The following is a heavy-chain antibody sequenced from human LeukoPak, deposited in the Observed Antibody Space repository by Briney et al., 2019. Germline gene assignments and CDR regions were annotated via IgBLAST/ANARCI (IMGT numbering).Heavy chain of an antibody. J-gene: IGHJ5*02. CDR3: TTTIVGVTTWFDP. CDR2: IKNKTNGGTT. Sequence: GGSLRLSCAASGFTLSNAFMSWVRQAPGKGLEWVGRIKNKTNGGTTDYAAPVKGRFTISRDDSKNTLYLQMNSLKTEDTAVYYCTTTIVGVTTWFDPWGQGTLVTVSS. D-gene: IGHD1-26*01. V-gene: IGHV3-15*01. CDR1: GFTLSNAF.